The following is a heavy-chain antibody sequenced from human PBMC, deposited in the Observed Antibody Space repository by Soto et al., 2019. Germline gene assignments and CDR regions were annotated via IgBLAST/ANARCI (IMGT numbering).Heavy chain of an antibody. CDR3: ARGGPYASGSSYFDY. D-gene: IGHD3-10*01. CDR2: ISGDGSNT. J-gene: IGHJ4*02. CDR1: GFTLSRHW. Sequence: EVRLGESGGGLVQPGGSLRLSCAASGFTLSRHWMHWVRQAPGKGLLWLSRISGDGSNTNNADSVKGRFTSSRDNPKNTLYLQMNSLRVADTAVYFCARGGPYASGSSYFDYWGQGVLVTVSS. V-gene: IGHV3-74*01.